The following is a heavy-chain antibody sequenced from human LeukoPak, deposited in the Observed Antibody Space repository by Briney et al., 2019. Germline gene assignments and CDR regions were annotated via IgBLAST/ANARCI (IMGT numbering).Heavy chain of an antibody. J-gene: IGHJ6*02. CDR3: ARESTIFGLVIRMDV. V-gene: IGHV3-48*02. D-gene: IGHD3-3*01. Sequence: GGSLRLSCAASGFTFSSYTMNWVRQAPGEGLEWVSYISSSSSTIYYADSVKGRFTISRDNAKNSLYLQMNSLRDEDTAVYYCARESTIFGLVIRMDVWGQGTTVTVSS. CDR2: ISSSSSTI. CDR1: GFTFSSYT.